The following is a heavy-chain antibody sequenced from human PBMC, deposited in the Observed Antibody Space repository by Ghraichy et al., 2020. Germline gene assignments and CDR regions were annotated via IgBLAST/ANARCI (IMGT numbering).Heavy chain of an antibody. CDR3: ARQLGDCSSTSCQPFYSHYGMDV. CDR1: ADSVSRNY. Sequence: SETLSLTCTVSADSVSRNYWSWIRQPPGKGLEWIAYIYYTGSTNYNPSLKGRVSISVDTSKNQVSLKLTSVTAADTAVYYCARQLGDCSSTSCQPFYSHYGMDVWGQGTTVTVSS. V-gene: IGHV4-59*08. CDR2: IYYTGST. D-gene: IGHD2-2*01. J-gene: IGHJ6*02.